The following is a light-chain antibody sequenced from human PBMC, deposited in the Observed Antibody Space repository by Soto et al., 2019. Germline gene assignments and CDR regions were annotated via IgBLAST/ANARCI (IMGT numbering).Light chain of an antibody. CDR2: DVS. CDR3: QHRANWPPSVT. J-gene: IGKJ4*01. Sequence: VLTQSPATLSLSPRDRATLSCRASQSVGNCLAWYQQKPGQAPRLLIYDVSNRATGIPARFGGSGSGTDITLTITKLEPEDFEVYYCQHRANWPPSVTFGGGTRV. CDR1: QSVGNC. V-gene: IGKV3-11*01.